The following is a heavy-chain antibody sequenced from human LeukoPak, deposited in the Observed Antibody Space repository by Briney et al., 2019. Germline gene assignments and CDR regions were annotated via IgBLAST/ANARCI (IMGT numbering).Heavy chain of an antibody. V-gene: IGHV1-69*04. CDR2: IIPILEIA. CDR3: ARDPEMATYFDY. J-gene: IGHJ4*02. D-gene: IGHD5-24*01. Sequence: GPSVTVSCKPSGRFFSSYAISWVRQPPGQGREWMGRIIPILEIANYAQKFQGRVTITADKSTSTVYMELGSLRSEDTAVFYCARDPEMATYFDYWGQGTLVTVSS. CDR1: GRFFSSYA.